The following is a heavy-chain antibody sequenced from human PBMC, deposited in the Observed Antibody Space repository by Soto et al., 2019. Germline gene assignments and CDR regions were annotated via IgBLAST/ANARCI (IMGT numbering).Heavy chain of an antibody. CDR3: ARVGGAVADDAGDYYYYGMDV. V-gene: IGHV1-69*01. Sequence: QVQLVQSGAEVKKPGSSVKVSCKASGGTFSSYAISWVRQAPGQGLEWMGGIIPIFGTANYAQKFQGRVTITADESTSTAYMELSSLRSEYTAVYYCARVGGAVADDAGDYYYYGMDVWGQGTTVTVSS. D-gene: IGHD6-19*01. CDR2: IIPIFGTA. CDR1: GGTFSSYA. J-gene: IGHJ6*02.